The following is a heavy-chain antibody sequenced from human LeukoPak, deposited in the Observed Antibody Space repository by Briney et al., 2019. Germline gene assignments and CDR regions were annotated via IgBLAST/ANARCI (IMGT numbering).Heavy chain of an antibody. CDR2: ISSSSTI. CDR1: GFTFSSYS. CDR3: AREYKFWSGYSYYFDY. J-gene: IGHJ4*02. D-gene: IGHD3-3*01. V-gene: IGHV3-48*01. Sequence: AGGSLRLSCAASGFTFSSYSMNWVRQAPGKGLEWVSYISSSSTIYYADSVKGRFTISRDNAKNSLYLQMNSLRAEDTAVYYCAREYKFWSGYSYYFDYWGQGTLVTVSS.